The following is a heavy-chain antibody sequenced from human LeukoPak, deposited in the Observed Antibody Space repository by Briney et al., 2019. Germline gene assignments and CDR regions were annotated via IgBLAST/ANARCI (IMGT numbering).Heavy chain of an antibody. V-gene: IGHV4-39*07. CDR3: ARGPARRYQLLSVGAFDI. D-gene: IGHD2-2*01. J-gene: IGHJ3*02. CDR2: IYYSGST. CDR1: GGSISSSSYY. Sequence: SETLSLTCTVSGGSISSSSYYWGWIRQPPGKGLEWIGSIYYSGSTYYNPSLKSRVTISVDTSKNQFSLKLSSVTAADTAVYYCARGPARRYQLLSVGAFDIWGQGTMVTVSS.